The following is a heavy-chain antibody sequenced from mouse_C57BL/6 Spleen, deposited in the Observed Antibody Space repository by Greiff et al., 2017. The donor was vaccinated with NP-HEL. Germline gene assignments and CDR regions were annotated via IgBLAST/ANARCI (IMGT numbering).Heavy chain of an antibody. CDR1: GYTFTSYW. J-gene: IGHJ2*01. D-gene: IGHD1-1*01. Sequence: QVQLQQPGAELVKPGASVKLSCKASGYTFTSYWMHWVKQRPGQGLEWIGMIHPNSGSTNYNEKFKSKATLTVDKSSSTAYMQLSSLTSEDSAVYYCVPYYYGSSFDYWGQGTTLTVSS. V-gene: IGHV1-64*01. CDR3: VPYYYGSSFDY. CDR2: IHPNSGST.